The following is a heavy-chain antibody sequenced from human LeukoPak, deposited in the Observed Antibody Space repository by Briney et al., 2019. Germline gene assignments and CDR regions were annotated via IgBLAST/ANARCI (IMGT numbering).Heavy chain of an antibody. CDR3: AGGYCSGGSCDEAGY. Sequence: GGSLRLSCAASGFTFSSYGMHWVRQAPGKGLEWVAVISYDGSNKYYADSVKGRFTISRDNSKNTLYLQMNSLRAEDTAVYYCAGGYCSGGSCDEAGYWGQGTQVTVSS. V-gene: IGHV3-30*03. CDR2: ISYDGSNK. J-gene: IGHJ4*02. CDR1: GFTFSSYG. D-gene: IGHD2-15*01.